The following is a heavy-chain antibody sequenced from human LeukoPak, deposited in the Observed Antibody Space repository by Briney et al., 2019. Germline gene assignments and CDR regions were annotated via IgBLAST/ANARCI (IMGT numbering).Heavy chain of an antibody. CDR2: IRYDGSNK. D-gene: IGHD2-2*01. Sequence: GGSLRLSCAASGFTFSGYGMHWVRQAPGKGLEWVAFIRYDGSNKYYADSVKGRFTISRDNSKNTLYLQMNSLRAEDTAVYYCARDRNQLLPLTAFDIWGQGTMVTVSS. CDR3: ARDRNQLLPLTAFDI. J-gene: IGHJ3*02. CDR1: GFTFSGYG. V-gene: IGHV3-30*02.